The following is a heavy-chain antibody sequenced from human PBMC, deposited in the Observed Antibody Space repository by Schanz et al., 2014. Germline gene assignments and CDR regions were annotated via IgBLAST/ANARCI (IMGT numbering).Heavy chain of an antibody. D-gene: IGHD3-10*01. CDR3: ARGGFGEASYFDY. J-gene: IGHJ4*02. CDR2: ISYDGSKK. CDR1: GFMFSSYG. V-gene: IGHV3-30*03. Sequence: QVQLVESGGGVVQPGRSLRLSCAASGFMFSSYGMHWVRQAPGKGLEWVGVISYDGSKKSYADSVKGRFTISRDNSKNTLYLQMNSLRPEDTAVYYCARGGFGEASYFDYWGQGTLVTVAS.